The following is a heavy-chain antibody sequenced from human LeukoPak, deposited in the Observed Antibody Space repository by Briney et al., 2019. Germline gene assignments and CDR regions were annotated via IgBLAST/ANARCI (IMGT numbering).Heavy chain of an antibody. CDR1: GDSVSSSHG. D-gene: IGHD1-20*01. CDR2: VAHTGST. V-gene: IGHV4-4*02. CDR3: ARLVVYNWPPRAFDV. J-gene: IGHJ3*01. Sequence: PSGTLSLTCAVSGDSVSSSHGWSWVRQPPGKGLEWIGEVAHTGSTKFTPSLRSRATISIDWSKNQFSLNLTSVTAADTATYFCARLVVYNWPPRAFDVWGQGTMVTVSS.